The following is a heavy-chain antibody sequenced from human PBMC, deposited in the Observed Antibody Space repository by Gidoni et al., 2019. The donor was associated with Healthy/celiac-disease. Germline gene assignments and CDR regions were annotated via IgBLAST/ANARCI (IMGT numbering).Heavy chain of an antibody. Sequence: QVQLQESGPGLVKPSETLSLTCTVSGGSISSYYWSWIRQPPGKGLEWIGYIYYSGSTNYNPSLKSRVTISVDTSKNQFSLKLSSVTAADTAVYYCASYRGYYGRDAFDIWGQGTMVTVSS. CDR3: ASYRGYYGRDAFDI. J-gene: IGHJ3*02. D-gene: IGHD3-3*01. V-gene: IGHV4-59*01. CDR1: GGSISSYY. CDR2: IYYSGST.